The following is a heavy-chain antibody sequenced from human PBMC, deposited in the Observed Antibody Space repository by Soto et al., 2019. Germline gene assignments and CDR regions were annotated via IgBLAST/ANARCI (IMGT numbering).Heavy chain of an antibody. CDR1: GFTFSSYA. D-gene: IGHD3-10*01. Sequence: GGSLRLSCAASGFTFSSYAMSWVHQAPGKGLEWVSAISGSGGSTYYADSVKGRFTISRDNSKNTLYLQMNSLRAEDTAVYYCAKDRAIWFGEPQAFDIWGQGTTAPV. CDR2: ISGSGGST. J-gene: IGHJ3*02. CDR3: AKDRAIWFGEPQAFDI. V-gene: IGHV3-23*01.